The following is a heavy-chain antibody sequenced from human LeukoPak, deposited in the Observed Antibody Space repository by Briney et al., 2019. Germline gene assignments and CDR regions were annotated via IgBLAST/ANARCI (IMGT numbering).Heavy chain of an antibody. D-gene: IGHD5-24*01. V-gene: IGHV3-64*01. Sequence: HPGGSLRLSCAASGFSFDKHTMHWVRQAPGMGPEFVSSINSVGGGIFYASSVKGRFTISRDNSKETLYLQMVSLRVEDTSIYYCARVGDGSSYDLWGQGTLLTVSS. CDR1: GFSFDKHT. CDR2: INSVGGGI. J-gene: IGHJ5*02. CDR3: ARVGDGSSYDL.